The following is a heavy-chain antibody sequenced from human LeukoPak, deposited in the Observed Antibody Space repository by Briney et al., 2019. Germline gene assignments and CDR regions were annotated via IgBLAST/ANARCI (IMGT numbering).Heavy chain of an antibody. CDR2: ISESNIVT. Sequence: PGGSLRLSCAASGFSFSGYDMSWVRQAPGKGLEWVSGISESNIVTYYADSVKGRFTISRDNAKNTLYLQMNSLTVEDTAVYYCAKDLIVGATGNYDWGQGTLVTVSS. CDR3: AKDLIVGATGNYD. CDR1: GFSFSGYD. D-gene: IGHD1-26*01. V-gene: IGHV3-23*01. J-gene: IGHJ4*02.